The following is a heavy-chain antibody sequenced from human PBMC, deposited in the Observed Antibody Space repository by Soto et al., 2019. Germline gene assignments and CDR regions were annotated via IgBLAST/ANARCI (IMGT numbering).Heavy chain of an antibody. CDR3: AREHYGNHDWFDP. Sequence: GGSLRLSCAASGFTDSSDYMSWVRQAPGKGLEWVSVIYTGGSTYYADSVKGRFTFSRDNSKNTLYLQMNSLRAEDTAVYYCAREHYGNHDWFDPWGQGCLFTVS. CDR1: GFTDSSDY. CDR2: IYTGGST. V-gene: IGHV3-53*01. J-gene: IGHJ5*02. D-gene: IGHD3-10*01.